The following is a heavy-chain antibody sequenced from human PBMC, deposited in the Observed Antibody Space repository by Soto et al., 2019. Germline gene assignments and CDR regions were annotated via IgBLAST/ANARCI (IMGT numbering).Heavy chain of an antibody. D-gene: IGHD2-2*01. J-gene: IGHJ6*02. Sequence: SETLSLTCTVSGGSISSRGYYWSWIRQPPGKGLEWIGEINHSGSTNYNPSLKSRVTISVDTSKNQFSMKLSSVTAAETAVYYCAGVVTAAYYYYSGMDVWGQGTTVTVS. CDR3: AGVVTAAYYYYSGMDV. CDR2: INHSGST. CDR1: GGSISSRGYY. V-gene: IGHV4-34*01.